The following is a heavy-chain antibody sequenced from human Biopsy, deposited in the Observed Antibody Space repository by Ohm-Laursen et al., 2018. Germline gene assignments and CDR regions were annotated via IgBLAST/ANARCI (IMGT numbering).Heavy chain of an antibody. D-gene: IGHD3-22*01. J-gene: IGHJ4*02. CDR3: ARAGYSSGYDY. V-gene: IGHV3-11*01. CDR1: GFTFSDYY. CDR2: LSSRGSNI. Sequence: SLRLSCAASGFTFSDYYMSWIRQAPGKGLEWISYLSSRGSNIYYADSVKGRFTVSRDNANNSLFLQMNSLRAEDTAVYYCARAGYSSGYDYWGQGTLVTVSS.